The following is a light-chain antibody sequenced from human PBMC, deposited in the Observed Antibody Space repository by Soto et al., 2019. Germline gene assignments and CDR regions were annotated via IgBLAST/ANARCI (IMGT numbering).Light chain of an antibody. V-gene: IGLV1-47*02. J-gene: IGLJ2*01. CDR3: AVWDDSLSGVV. Sequence: QSVLAQPPSASGTPGQRVTISCSGSTSNVGSNLASWYQQLPGSAPKLLIYNEYERPSGVPDRFSGSKSGTSASLGISGLRSEDEADYFCAVWDDSLSGVVFGGGTKLTVL. CDR2: NEY. CDR1: TSNVGSNL.